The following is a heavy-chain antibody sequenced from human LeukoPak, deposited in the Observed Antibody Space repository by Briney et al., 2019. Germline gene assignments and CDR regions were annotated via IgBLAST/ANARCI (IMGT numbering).Heavy chain of an antibody. D-gene: IGHD5-18*01. V-gene: IGHV3-30-3*01. CDR1: GFTFSNYA. J-gene: IGHJ4*02. CDR2: ISYDGSNK. CDR3: ARDRGYSYGHPFDY. Sequence: PGGSLRLSCAASGFTFSNYAIHWVRQAPGKGLEWVALISYDGSNKYYADSVKGRSTISRDNSENTLYLQMNSLRAEDTAVYYCARDRGYSYGHPFDYWGQGTLVTVSS.